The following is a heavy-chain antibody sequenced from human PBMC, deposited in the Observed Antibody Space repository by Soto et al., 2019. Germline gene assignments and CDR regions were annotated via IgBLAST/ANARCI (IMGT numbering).Heavy chain of an antibody. CDR2: ISYDGGNK. CDR3: AREKYATGYYYFDY. Sequence: GGSLRLSCAASGLTFSTYAMHWVRQAPGKGLEWVAVISYDGGNKYYADSVKGRFTISRDNSKNTLYLQMNSLRAEDTAVFYCAREKYATGYYYFDYWGQGTLVTVSS. V-gene: IGHV3-30-3*01. D-gene: IGHD5-12*01. J-gene: IGHJ4*02. CDR1: GLTFSTYA.